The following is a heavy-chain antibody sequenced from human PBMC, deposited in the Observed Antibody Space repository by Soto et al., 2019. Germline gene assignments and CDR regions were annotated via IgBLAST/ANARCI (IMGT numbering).Heavy chain of an antibody. CDR1: GFTFSSYA. CDR3: AKDRSGYYHSYFDY. CDR2: ISGSGGST. V-gene: IGHV3-23*01. Sequence: PGGSLRLSCAASGFTFSSYAISWVRQAPGKGLEWVSAISGSGGSTYYADSVKGRFTISRDNSKNTLYLQMNSLRAEDTAVYYCAKDRSGYYHSYFDYWGQGTLVTVSS. D-gene: IGHD3-22*01. J-gene: IGHJ4*02.